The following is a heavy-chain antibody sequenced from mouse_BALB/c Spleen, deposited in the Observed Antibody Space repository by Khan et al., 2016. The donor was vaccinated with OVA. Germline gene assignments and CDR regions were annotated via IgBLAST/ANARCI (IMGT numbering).Heavy chain of an antibody. V-gene: IGHV3-2*02. CDR3: ARSVTITTVVATDFDY. CDR2: ISYSGRT. Sequence: EVQLQESGPGLVKPSQSLSLTCTVTGYSITSDYAWNWIRQFPGNKLEWMGYISYSGRTSSNPSLTSRISITRDTSKNQFFLQLNSVPTEDTATYYCARSVTITTVVATDFDYWGQGTTLTVSS. CDR1: GYSITSDYA. J-gene: IGHJ2*01. D-gene: IGHD1-1*01.